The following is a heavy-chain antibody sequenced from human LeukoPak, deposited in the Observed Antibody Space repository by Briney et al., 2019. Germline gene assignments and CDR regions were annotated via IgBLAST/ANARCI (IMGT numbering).Heavy chain of an antibody. CDR1: GFTFSSYS. V-gene: IGHV3-21*01. CDR2: ISSSSSYI. D-gene: IGHD4/OR15-4a*01. CDR3: ARDGKGDYGPILNDY. J-gene: IGHJ4*02. Sequence: KTGGSLRLSCAASGFTFSSYSMNWVRQAPGKGLEWVSSISSSSSYIYYADSVKGRFTISRDNAKNSLYLQMNSLRAEDTAVYYCARDGKGDYGPILNDYWGQGTLVTVSS.